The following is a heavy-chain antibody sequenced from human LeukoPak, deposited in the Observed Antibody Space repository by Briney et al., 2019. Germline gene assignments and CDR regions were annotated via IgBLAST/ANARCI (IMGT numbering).Heavy chain of an antibody. J-gene: IGHJ5*02. CDR1: GFTFSTYW. V-gene: IGHV3-74*01. Sequence: GGSLRLSCAASGFTFSTYWMHWVRQAPGKGLVWVSCINSDGGSTSYADSVKGRFTISRDNAKDTLFLQMNSLRADDTAVYYCARVAAAGEKLNWFDPWGQGTLVTVSS. CDR3: ARVAAAGEKLNWFDP. CDR2: INSDGGST. D-gene: IGHD6-13*01.